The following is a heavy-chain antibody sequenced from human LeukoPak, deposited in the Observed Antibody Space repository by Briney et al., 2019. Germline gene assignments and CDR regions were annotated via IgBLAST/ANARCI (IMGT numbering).Heavy chain of an antibody. Sequence: GGSLRLSCAASGFTFSSYSMNWVRQAPGKGLEWVSSISSSSSYIYYADSVKGRFTISRDNAKNSLYLQMNSLRAEDTAVYYCAKPDCSGGGCYGVHFDYWGQGTLVTVSS. CDR1: GFTFSSYS. D-gene: IGHD2-15*01. CDR2: ISSSSSYI. V-gene: IGHV3-21*01. CDR3: AKPDCSGGGCYGVHFDY. J-gene: IGHJ4*02.